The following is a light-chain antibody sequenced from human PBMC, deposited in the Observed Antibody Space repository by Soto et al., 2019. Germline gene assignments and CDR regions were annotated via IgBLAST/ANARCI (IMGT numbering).Light chain of an antibody. Sequence: EIVLTQSPGTLSLSPGERVTLSCRASQSVSSNLAWYQQKPGQAPMLLIYDASNRATGIPVRFSGSGAGTEFTLTISSLQPEDFATYYCQQSYSTSWTFGQGTKVDIK. J-gene: IGKJ1*01. CDR3: QQSYSTSWT. CDR1: QSVSSN. CDR2: DAS. V-gene: IGKV3D-11*02.